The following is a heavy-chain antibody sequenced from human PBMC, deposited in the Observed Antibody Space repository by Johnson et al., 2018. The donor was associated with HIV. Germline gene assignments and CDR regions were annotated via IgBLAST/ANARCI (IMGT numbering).Heavy chain of an antibody. V-gene: IGHV3-15*01. Sequence: VQLVESGGGLVKPGGSLRLSCAVSGFIFSNAWMSWVRQAPGKGLEWVGRVKSKNDGGTTEYGAPVTGRFTISRDESKNMMYLQMNSLKTEDTAVDYCTTEVEYCYWSVELDAFDIWGQATMFTVS. CDR3: TTEVEYCYWSVELDAFDI. D-gene: IGHD2-21*01. CDR1: GFIFSNAW. J-gene: IGHJ3*02. CDR2: VKSKNDGGTT.